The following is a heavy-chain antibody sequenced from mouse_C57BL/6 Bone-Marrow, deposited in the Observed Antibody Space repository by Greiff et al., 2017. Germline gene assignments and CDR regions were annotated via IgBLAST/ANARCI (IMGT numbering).Heavy chain of an antibody. CDR2: IYPRSGNT. J-gene: IGHJ2*01. CDR3: TARSAMVTTGVLFGY. CDR1: GYTFTSYG. D-gene: IGHD2-2*01. Sequence: QVQLKESGAELARPGASVKLSCKASGYTFTSYGIRWVKQRTGQGLEWIGEIYPRSGNTYYNEKFKGKATLTADKSSNTAYLQLSSLTSEDTAVYDCTARSAMVTTGVLFGYGGQGTTLTVSS. V-gene: IGHV1-81*01.